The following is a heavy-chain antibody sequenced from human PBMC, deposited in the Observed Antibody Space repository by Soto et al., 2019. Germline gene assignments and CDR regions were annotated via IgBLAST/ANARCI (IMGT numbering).Heavy chain of an antibody. J-gene: IGHJ4*02. V-gene: IGHV3-15*01. CDR2: IKSKTDGGTT. D-gene: IGHD5-18*01. CDR1: GFTFSNAW. Sequence: PGGSLRLSCAASGFTFSNAWMSWVRQAPGKGLEWVGRIKSKTDGGTTDYAAPVKGRFTISRDDSKNTLYLQMNSLKTEDTAVYYCTTDRLGNTAMVRGHYWGQGTLVTAPQ. CDR3: TTDRLGNTAMVRGHY.